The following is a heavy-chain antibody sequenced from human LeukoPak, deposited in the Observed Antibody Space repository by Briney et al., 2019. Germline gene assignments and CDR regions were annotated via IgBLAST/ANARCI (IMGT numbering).Heavy chain of an antibody. CDR1: GGSISSGDYY. CDR3: ASTVITSRNFDY. J-gene: IGHJ4*02. V-gene: IGHV4-30-4*08. Sequence: SETLSLTCTVSGGSISSGDYYWSWIRQPPGKGLEWIGYIYYSGSTYYNPSLKSRVTISVDTSKNQFSLKLSSVTAADTAVYYCASTVITSRNFDYWGQGTLVTVSS. D-gene: IGHD4-17*01. CDR2: IYYSGST.